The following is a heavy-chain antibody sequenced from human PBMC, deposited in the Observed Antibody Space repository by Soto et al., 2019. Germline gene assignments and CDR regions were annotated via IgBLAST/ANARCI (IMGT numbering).Heavy chain of an antibody. CDR3: ARVVMTTVSASYYYGMDV. J-gene: IGHJ6*02. Sequence: QVQLVQSGAEVKKPGSSVTVSCKASGGTFSSYAISWVRQAPGQGLEWMGRIIPFIGTANYAQKFQGRVTLTADDSTSTAYMEQTSLRSEDTAVYYCARVVMTTVSASYYYGMDVWGQGTTVTVSS. D-gene: IGHD4-4*01. CDR1: GGTFSSYA. V-gene: IGHV1-69*18. CDR2: IIPFIGTA.